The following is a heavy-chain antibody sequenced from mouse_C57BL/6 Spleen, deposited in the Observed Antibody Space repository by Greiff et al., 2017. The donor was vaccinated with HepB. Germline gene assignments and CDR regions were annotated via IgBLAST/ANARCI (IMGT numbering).Heavy chain of an antibody. CDR3: ARGIYYGRSYGGYWYFDV. V-gene: IGHV1-18*01. D-gene: IGHD1-1*01. J-gene: IGHJ1*03. CDR2: INPNNGGT. Sequence: EVQLQQSGPELVKPGASVKIPCKASGYTFTDYNMDWVKQSHGKSLEWIGDINPNNGGTIYNQKFKGKATLTVDKSSSTAYMELRSLTSEDTAGYYCARGIYYGRSYGGYWYFDVWGTGTTVTVSS. CDR1: GYTFTDYN.